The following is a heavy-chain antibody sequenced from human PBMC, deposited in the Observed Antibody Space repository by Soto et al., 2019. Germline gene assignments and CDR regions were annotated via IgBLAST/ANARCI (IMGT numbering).Heavy chain of an antibody. CDR2: ISYDGSNK. CDR1: GFTFSSYG. Sequence: SLRLSSAASGFTFSSYGMHWVRQPPGRGLEWVAVISYDGSNKYYADSVKGRFTISSDNSKSTLYLQMNSLRAEDTAVYYYAKECSSGWYDGYWRQGTLVTVSS. V-gene: IGHV3-30*18. J-gene: IGHJ4*02. D-gene: IGHD6-19*01. CDR3: AKECSSGWYDGY.